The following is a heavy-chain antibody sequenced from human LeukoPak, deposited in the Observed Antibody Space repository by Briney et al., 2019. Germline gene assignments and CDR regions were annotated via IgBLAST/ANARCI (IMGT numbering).Heavy chain of an antibody. V-gene: IGHV3-30*18. Sequence: GRSLRLSCAASGFTFSSYAMHWVRQAPGKGLEWVAVISGDDNKEYYADSVEGRFTISRDNSKNTLYLQMNSLRGEDTAMYYCAKEIVARHDYYYYYGTDVWGQGTSVTVSS. J-gene: IGHJ6*02. CDR3: AKEIVARHDYYYYYGTDV. D-gene: IGHD6-6*01. CDR1: GFTFSSYA. CDR2: ISGDDNKE.